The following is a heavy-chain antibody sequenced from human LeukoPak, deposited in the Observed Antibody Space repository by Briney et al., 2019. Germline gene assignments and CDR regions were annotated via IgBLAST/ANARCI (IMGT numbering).Heavy chain of an antibody. CDR3: ARGYSSGYTYTFDY. D-gene: IGHD6-19*01. CDR2: ISSSSSYI. CDR1: GFTFSSYA. V-gene: IGHV3-21*01. Sequence: GGSLRLSCAASGFTFSSYAMHWVRQAPGKGLEWVSAISSSSSYIYYADSVKGRFTISRDNAKNTLYLQMNSLRAEDTAVYYCARGYSSGYTYTFDYWGQGTQVTVSS. J-gene: IGHJ4*02.